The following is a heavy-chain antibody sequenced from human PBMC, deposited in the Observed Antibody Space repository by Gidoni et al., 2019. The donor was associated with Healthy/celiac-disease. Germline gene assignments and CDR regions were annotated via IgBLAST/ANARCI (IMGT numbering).Heavy chain of an antibody. CDR2: IYYSGST. CDR1: GRSISSGDYS. D-gene: IGHD5-12*01. Sequence: QVQLQESGPGLVKPSQPLSLTCTVSGRSISSGDYSWSWIRQPPGKGLKWIGYIYYSGSTYYNPSLKSRVTISVDTSKNQFSLKLSYVTAADTAVYYCASGYSGPYDAFDIWGQGTMVTVSS. CDR3: ASGYSGPYDAFDI. J-gene: IGHJ3*02. V-gene: IGHV4-30-4*01.